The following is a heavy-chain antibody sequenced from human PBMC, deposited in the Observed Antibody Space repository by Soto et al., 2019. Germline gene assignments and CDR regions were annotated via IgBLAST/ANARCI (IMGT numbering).Heavy chain of an antibody. CDR1: GFSFSSYA. Sequence: SGGSLRFSCAASGFSFSSYAMAWVRQAPGKGLEWVSTINGGGGDTYYADSVRGRFTISRDNSKNTLYLQMNSLRAGDTATYYCAKRLCTSTNCYRRIDYWGRGTLVTVSS. J-gene: IGHJ4*02. V-gene: IGHV3-23*01. CDR3: AKRLCTSTNCYRRIDY. D-gene: IGHD2-2*01. CDR2: INGGGGDT.